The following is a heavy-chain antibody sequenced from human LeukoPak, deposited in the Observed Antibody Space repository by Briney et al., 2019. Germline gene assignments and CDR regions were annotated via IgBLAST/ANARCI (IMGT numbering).Heavy chain of an antibody. J-gene: IGHJ4*02. CDR3: ARRISTRRGETCSSTSCYFDY. Sequence: PSETLSLTCAVSGFSIRSGYFWAWIRQSPGKGLEWIGSIFHSGITYYNPSLKSRITISVDTSKNQFSLRLSSVTAADTAVYYCARRISTRRGETCSSTSCYFDYWGQGTLVTVSS. CDR1: GFSIRSGYF. D-gene: IGHD2-2*01. CDR2: IFHSGIT. V-gene: IGHV4-38-2*01.